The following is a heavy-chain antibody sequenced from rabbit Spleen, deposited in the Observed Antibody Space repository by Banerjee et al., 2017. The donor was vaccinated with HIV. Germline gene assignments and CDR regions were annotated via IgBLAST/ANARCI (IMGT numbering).Heavy chain of an antibody. D-gene: IGHD7-1*01. V-gene: IGHV1S40*01. CDR3: GRSSNAGYAGYGYGSNL. CDR1: GFSFSSSYY. CDR2: IYTGGSGST. J-gene: IGHJ4*01. Sequence: QSLEESGGGLVQPEGSLTLTCTASGFSFSSSYYMCWVRQAPGEGLEWIACIYTGGSGSTAYATWPKGRFTVSKTSSTTVTLQMTSLTAADTATYFCGRSSNAGYAGYGYGSNLWGQGTLVTVS.